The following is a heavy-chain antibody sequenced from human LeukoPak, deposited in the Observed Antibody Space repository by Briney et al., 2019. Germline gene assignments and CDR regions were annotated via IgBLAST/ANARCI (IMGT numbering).Heavy chain of an antibody. CDR2: IGGGPV. V-gene: IGHV3-23*01. J-gene: IGHJ3*02. Sequence: GGSLRLSCVGSGFTFNNYAMTWVRQAPGKGLEWVSTIGGGPVYYADSVKGRFTISRDDSKNTVFLQMNSLRAEDTAIYYCAKDSFSHNGIYDAFDIWGQGTMVTVSS. CDR1: GFTFNNYA. CDR3: AKDSFSHNGIYDAFDI. D-gene: IGHD2-8*01.